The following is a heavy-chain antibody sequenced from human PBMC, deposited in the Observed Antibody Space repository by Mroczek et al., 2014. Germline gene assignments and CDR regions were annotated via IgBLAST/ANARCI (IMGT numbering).Heavy chain of an antibody. CDR2: IYWNDDK. CDR1: GFSLSTSGVG. Sequence: GPTLVKPTQTLTLTCTFSGFSLSTSGVGVGWIRQPPGKALEWLALIYWNDDKRYSPSLKSRLTITKDTSKNQVVLTMTNMDPVDTATYYCALHRGLGYCSSTSCYTVNWFDPWGQGTLVTVSS. J-gene: IGHJ5*02. V-gene: IGHV2-5*01. D-gene: IGHD2-2*02. CDR3: ALHRGLGYCSSTSCYTVNWFDP.